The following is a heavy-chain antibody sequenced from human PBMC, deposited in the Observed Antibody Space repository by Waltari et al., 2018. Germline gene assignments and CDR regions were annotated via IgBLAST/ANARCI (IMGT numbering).Heavy chain of an antibody. V-gene: IGHV7-4-1*02. CDR1: GYTFTSYA. CDR2: INTNTGNP. J-gene: IGHJ1*01. Sequence: QVQLVQSGSELKKPGASVKVSCKASGYTFTSYAMNWVRQAPGQGLEWMGWINTNTGNPTYAQGFTGRFVFAWDACVITAYLQISSLKAEDTAVYYWVRAKGGKRQLVRSPIDHWGQGTLVTVSS. CDR3: VRAKGGKRQLVRSPIDH. D-gene: IGHD6-13*01.